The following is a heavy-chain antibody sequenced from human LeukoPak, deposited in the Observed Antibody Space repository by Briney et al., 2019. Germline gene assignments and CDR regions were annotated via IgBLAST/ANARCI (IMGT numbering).Heavy chain of an antibody. CDR2: ISSSSSYI. Sequence: SGGSLRLSCAASGFTFSSYSMNWVRQAPGKGLEWVSSISSSSSYIYYADSVKGRFTISRDNAKNSLYLQMNSLRAEDTAVYYCARDLHTNYGIRWGQGTLVTVSS. CDR3: ARDLHTNYGIR. V-gene: IGHV3-21*01. D-gene: IGHD4-11*01. CDR1: GFTFSSYS. J-gene: IGHJ4*02.